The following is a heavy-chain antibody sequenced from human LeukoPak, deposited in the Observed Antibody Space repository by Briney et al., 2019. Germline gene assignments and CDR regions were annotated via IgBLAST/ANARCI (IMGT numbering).Heavy chain of an antibody. CDR3: ARRVDFWSGYLSWFDP. Sequence: KPSETLSLTCTVSGGSISSSSYYRGWIRQPPGKGLEWIGSIYYSGSTYYNPSLKSRVTMSVDTSKNQFSLKLSSVTAADTAVYYCARRVDFWSGYLSWFDPWGQGTLVTVSS. CDR1: GGSISSSSYY. V-gene: IGHV4-39*01. D-gene: IGHD3-3*01. CDR2: IYYSGST. J-gene: IGHJ5*02.